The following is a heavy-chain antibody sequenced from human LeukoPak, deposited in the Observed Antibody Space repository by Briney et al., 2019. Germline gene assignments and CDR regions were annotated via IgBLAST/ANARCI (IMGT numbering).Heavy chain of an antibody. D-gene: IGHD5-18*01. CDR2: VHYDGSKI. V-gene: IGHV3-30*02. J-gene: IGHJ4*02. CDR1: GFTFSTYG. Sequence: GGSLRLSCAASGFTFSTYGMHWVRQAPGKGLEWVAYVHYDGSKIYYTDSVKGRFTISRDNSKHTLYLQMNSLRAEDTAVYYCARGATAPGGYWGQGTLVTVSS. CDR3: ARGATAPGGY.